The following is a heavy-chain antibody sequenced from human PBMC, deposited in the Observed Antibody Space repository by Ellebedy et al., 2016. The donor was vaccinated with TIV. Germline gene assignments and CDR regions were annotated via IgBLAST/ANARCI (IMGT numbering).Heavy chain of an antibody. CDR2: IRQEGDEI. J-gene: IGHJ4*02. D-gene: IGHD6-19*01. Sequence: GGSLRLSCAASGSNFRSYWMTWVRQAPGKGLEWVAKIRQEGDEIYYVESVKGRFTISRDNAKNSLFLQMNSLTAEDTAVYYCAKGLGSDWAFEYWGQGALVTVSS. V-gene: IGHV3-7*01. CDR3: AKGLGSDWAFEY. CDR1: GSNFRSYW.